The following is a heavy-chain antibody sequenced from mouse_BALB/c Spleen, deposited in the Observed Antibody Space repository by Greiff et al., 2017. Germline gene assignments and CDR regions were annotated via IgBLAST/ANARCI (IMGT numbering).Heavy chain of an antibody. J-gene: IGHJ1*01. V-gene: IGHV1S81*02. D-gene: IGHD5-1*01. CDR1: GYTFTSYW. Sequence: VQLQQPGAELVKPGASVKLSCKASGYTFTSYWMHWVKQRPGQGLEWIGEINPSDGRTNYNEKFKSKATLTVDKSSSTAYMQLSSLTSEDSAVYYCASGVRYFDVWGEGTTVTVSS. CDR3: ASGVRYFDV. CDR2: INPSDGRT.